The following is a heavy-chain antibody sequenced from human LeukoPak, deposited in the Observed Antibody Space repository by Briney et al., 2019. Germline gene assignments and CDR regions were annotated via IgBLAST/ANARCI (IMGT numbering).Heavy chain of an antibody. Sequence: GGSLRLSCAASGFTFSSYSMNWVRQAPGKGLEWVSYISSSSSTIYYADSVKGRFTISRDNAKNSLYLQMNSLRAEDTAVYYCARVVPSYYYYMDVWGKGTTVTVSS. CDR3: ARVVPSYYYYMDV. J-gene: IGHJ6*03. V-gene: IGHV3-48*01. CDR2: ISSSSSTI. D-gene: IGHD1-26*01. CDR1: GFTFSSYS.